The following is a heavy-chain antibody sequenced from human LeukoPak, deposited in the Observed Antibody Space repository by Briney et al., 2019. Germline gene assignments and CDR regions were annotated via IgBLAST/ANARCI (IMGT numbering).Heavy chain of an antibody. J-gene: IGHJ6*03. D-gene: IGHD1-7*01. CDR3: ARGSGTTSWYYYYMDV. CDR1: GGTFSSYA. CDR2: IIPIFGTA. Sequence: SVKVSCKASGGTFSSYAITWVRQAPGQGLEWMGGIIPIFGTANYAQKFQGRVTITTDESTSIAYMELSSLRSEDTAVYYCARGSGTTSWYYYYMDVWGKGTTVTVSS. V-gene: IGHV1-69*05.